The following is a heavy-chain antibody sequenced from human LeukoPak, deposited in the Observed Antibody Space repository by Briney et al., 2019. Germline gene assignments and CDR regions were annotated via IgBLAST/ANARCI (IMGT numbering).Heavy chain of an antibody. V-gene: IGHV4-59*01. CDR3: AREGYDFWSGYAFDI. Sequence: SETLSLTCTVSGGSISSYYWSWIRRPPGKGLEWIGYIYYSGSTNYNPSLKSRVTISVDTSKNQFSLKLSSVTAADTAVYYCAREGYDFWSGYAFDIWGQGTMVTVSS. CDR1: GGSISSYY. CDR2: IYYSGST. D-gene: IGHD3-3*01. J-gene: IGHJ3*02.